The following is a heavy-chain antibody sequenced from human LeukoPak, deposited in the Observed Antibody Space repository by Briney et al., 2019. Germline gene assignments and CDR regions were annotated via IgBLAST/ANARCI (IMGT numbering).Heavy chain of an antibody. D-gene: IGHD6-6*01. J-gene: IGHJ3*02. CDR3: ARDSKLAARPAFDI. CDR2: INSDGGTI. Sequence: GGSLRLSCVVSGFTFSDYYMSWIRQAPGKGLEWFSYINSDGGTIYYADSVKGRFTISRDNAKNSLYLQMNSLRAEDTAVYYCARDSKLAARPAFDIWGQGTMVTVSS. CDR1: GFTFSDYY. V-gene: IGHV3-11*01.